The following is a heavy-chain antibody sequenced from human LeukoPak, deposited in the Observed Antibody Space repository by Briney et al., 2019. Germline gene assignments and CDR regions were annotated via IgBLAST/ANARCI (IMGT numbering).Heavy chain of an antibody. Sequence: PGGSLRLSCAASGFTFSSYSMNWVRQAPGKGLEWVSYISSSSSTIYYADSVKGRFTISRDNAKNSLYLQMNSLRDEDTAVYYCAREYSSSSGSVSDYWGQGTLVTVSS. V-gene: IGHV3-48*02. CDR3: AREYSSSSGSVSDY. CDR2: ISSSSSTI. J-gene: IGHJ4*02. D-gene: IGHD6-6*01. CDR1: GFTFSSYS.